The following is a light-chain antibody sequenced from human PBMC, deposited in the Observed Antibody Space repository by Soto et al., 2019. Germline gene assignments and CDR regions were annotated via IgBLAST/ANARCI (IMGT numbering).Light chain of an antibody. CDR1: SSNIGGNS. J-gene: IGLJ1*01. V-gene: IGLV1-51*01. CDR2: DDN. Sequence: QSVLAQPTSVSSAPGQKVTISGSGSSSNIGGNSVSWYQQLPGTAPKLLIYDDNKRPSGIPDRFSGSKSGTSATLGITGFQTGDEADYYCGSWDSSLSAYVFGPGTKVTVL. CDR3: GSWDSSLSAYV.